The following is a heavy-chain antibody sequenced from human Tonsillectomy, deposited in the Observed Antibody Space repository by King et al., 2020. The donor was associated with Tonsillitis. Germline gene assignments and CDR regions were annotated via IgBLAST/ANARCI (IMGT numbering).Heavy chain of an antibody. D-gene: IGHD3-10*01. Sequence: QLVQSGGGLVKPGRSLRLSCTGSGFPFGDFAMIWFRQAPGKGLEWVGFIRSKAYGGTTEYAASVKGRFTISRDDSKSIAYLQVNSLKTEDTAVYYCTSASLWFGELFYDYWGQGTLVTVSS. CDR1: GFPFGDFA. CDR3: TSASLWFGELFYDY. CDR2: IRSKAYGGTT. V-gene: IGHV3-49*05. J-gene: IGHJ4*02.